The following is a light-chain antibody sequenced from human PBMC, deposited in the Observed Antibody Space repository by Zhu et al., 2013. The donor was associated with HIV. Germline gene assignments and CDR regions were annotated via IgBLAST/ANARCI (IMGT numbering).Light chain of an antibody. Sequence: IVVSQSPVVLSVGLGKTASISCRSSQSLVDDNGPNLEWYMKKSGQSPQLLIHSGSQRASGVPDRFSGSGSGREYFLTISRVQTEDVGTYFCMQSLQVPRTFGQGTEVEI. V-gene: IGKV2-28*01. CDR2: SGS. J-gene: IGKJ1*01. CDR3: MQSLQVPRT. CDR1: QSLVDDNGPN.